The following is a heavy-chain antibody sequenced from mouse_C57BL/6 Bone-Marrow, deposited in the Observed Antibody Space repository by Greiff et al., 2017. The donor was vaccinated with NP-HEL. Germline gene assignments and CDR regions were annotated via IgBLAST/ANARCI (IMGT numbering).Heavy chain of an antibody. CDR2: IDPSDSYT. V-gene: IGHV1-69*01. Sequence: VQLQQPGAELVMPGASVKLSCKASGYTFTSYWMHWVKQRPGQGLEWIGEIDPSDSYTNYNQKFKGKSTLTVDESSSTAYMQLSSLTSEDSAVYYCASGRLPFAYWGQGTLVTVSA. CDR1: GYTFTSYW. J-gene: IGHJ3*01. CDR3: ASGRLPFAY. D-gene: IGHD2-4*01.